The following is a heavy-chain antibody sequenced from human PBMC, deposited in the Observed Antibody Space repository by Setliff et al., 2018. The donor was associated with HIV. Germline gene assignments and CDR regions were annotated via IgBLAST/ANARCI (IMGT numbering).Heavy chain of an antibody. D-gene: IGHD3-10*01. J-gene: IGHJ4*01. V-gene: IGHV1-18*01. CDR2: ISVYNGNT. Sequence: GASVKVSCKASGYSFSSYGVSWVRQAPGQGLEWMGWISVYNGNTNYAQKFQNRVTMTTDTSTSTAYMELRSLRSDDTAVYYCARGALLAVSDFDHWGHGTLVTVSS. CDR1: GYSFSSYG. CDR3: ARGALLAVSDFDH.